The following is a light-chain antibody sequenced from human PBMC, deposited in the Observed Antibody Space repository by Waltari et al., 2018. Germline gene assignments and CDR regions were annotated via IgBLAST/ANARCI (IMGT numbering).Light chain of an antibody. Sequence: YVLTQPPSVSVAPGKTATLTCGGENIESKSVNWYQQKPGQAPVLVLFYDTDRPSGITDRFSGSNAGNTGTLTISWVEAGDEADYHCQVWDDTTNSGVFGGGTRLTVL. CDR1: NIESKS. J-gene: IGLJ3*02. CDR3: QVWDDTTNSGV. V-gene: IGLV3-21*04. CDR2: YDT.